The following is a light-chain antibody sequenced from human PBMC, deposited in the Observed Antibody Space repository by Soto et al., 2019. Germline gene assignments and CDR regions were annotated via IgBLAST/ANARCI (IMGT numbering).Light chain of an antibody. Sequence: QSVLTQQPSVSGAPGQRVTISCAGSSSDIGAGFDVHWYQHLPGTAPKLLIYGNTNRPSGVPGRFSGSKSGTSASLVITGLQAEDEADYYCQSYENSRTGFYVFGTGTKLTVL. V-gene: IGLV1-40*01. J-gene: IGLJ1*01. CDR3: QSYENSRTGFYV. CDR2: GNT. CDR1: SSDIGAGFD.